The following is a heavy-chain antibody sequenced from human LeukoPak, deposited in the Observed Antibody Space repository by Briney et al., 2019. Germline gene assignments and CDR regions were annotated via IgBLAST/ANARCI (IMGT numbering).Heavy chain of an antibody. V-gene: IGHV3-23*01. Sequence: PGGSLRLSCAASGFTFSSYGMSWVRQAPGKGLEWVSAISGSGGSTYYADSVKGRFTISRDNSKNTLYLQMNSLRAEDTAVYYCAKGDIVVVPAAKDEFGFDYWGQGTLVTVSS. CDR2: ISGSGGST. D-gene: IGHD2-2*01. CDR1: GFTFSSYG. J-gene: IGHJ4*02. CDR3: AKGDIVVVPAAKDEFGFDY.